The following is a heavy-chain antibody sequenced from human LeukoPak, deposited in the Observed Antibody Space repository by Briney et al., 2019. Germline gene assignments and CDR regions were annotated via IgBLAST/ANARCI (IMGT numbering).Heavy chain of an antibody. Sequence: SVKVSCKASGGTFSSYAISWVRQAPGQGLEWMGGIIPIFGTANYAQKFQGRVTITTDESTSTAYMELSSLRSEDTAVYYCANSSWIKYNWFDPWGQGTLVTVSS. J-gene: IGHJ5*02. D-gene: IGHD6-13*01. V-gene: IGHV1-69*05. CDR1: GGTFSSYA. CDR2: IIPIFGTA. CDR3: ANSSWIKYNWFDP.